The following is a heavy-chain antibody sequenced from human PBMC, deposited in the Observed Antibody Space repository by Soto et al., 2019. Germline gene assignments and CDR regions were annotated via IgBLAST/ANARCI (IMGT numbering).Heavy chain of an antibody. V-gene: IGHV3-30*18. J-gene: IGHJ4*02. D-gene: IGHD6-19*01. CDR3: AKEYSSGWGPEY. CDR1: GFSFSSYG. CDR2: KSYDGSNK. Sequence: GGSLRLSCAASGFSFSSYGMHWVRQAPGKGLEWVAVKSYDGSNKYYADSVKVRFTISRDNSKNTLYLQMNSLRAEGTAVYYCAKEYSSGWGPEYWGQGTLVTVSS.